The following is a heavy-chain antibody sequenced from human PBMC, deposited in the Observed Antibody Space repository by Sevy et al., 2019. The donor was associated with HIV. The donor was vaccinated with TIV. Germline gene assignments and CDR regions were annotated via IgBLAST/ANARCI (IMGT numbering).Heavy chain of an antibody. CDR3: ARDDGINYFHH. CDR2: IKQEAGQK. CDR1: GFTFSKYW. J-gene: IGHJ4*02. Sequence: GGSMRLSCAASGFTFSKYWMGWVRQAPGKGLEWVANIKQEAGQKYYVDSVKGRFTISRDNAKNSLYLQMNSLRAEDTAVYFCARDDGINYFHHWGQGTLVTVSS. D-gene: IGHD1-26*01. V-gene: IGHV3-7*01.